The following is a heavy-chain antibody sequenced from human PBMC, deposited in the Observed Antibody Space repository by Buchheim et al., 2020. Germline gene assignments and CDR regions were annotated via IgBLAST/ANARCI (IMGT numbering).Heavy chain of an antibody. D-gene: IGHD1-26*01. Sequence: QVQLQESGPGLVKPSETLSLTCTVSGGSISSYYWSWIRQPPGKGLEWIGYIYYSGSTYYNPSLKSRVTISVDTSKNQFSLKLSSVTAADTAVYYCAREISGSYGERWFDPWGQGTL. V-gene: IGHV4-59*12. J-gene: IGHJ5*02. CDR3: AREISGSYGERWFDP. CDR1: GGSISSYY. CDR2: IYYSGST.